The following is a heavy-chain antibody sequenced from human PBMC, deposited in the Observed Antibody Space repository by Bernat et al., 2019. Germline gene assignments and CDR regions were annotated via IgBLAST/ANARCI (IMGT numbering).Heavy chain of an antibody. CDR1: GYTFIGYY. Sequence: QVQLVQSGAEVKKPGASVKVSCKASGYTFIGYYMHWVRQAPGQGLEWRGWINPNSGGTNYAQKFQGWVTMTRDTSISTAYMELSRLRSDDTAVYYCARGLPDAYYYDSSGFFDYWGQGTLVTVSS. J-gene: IGHJ4*02. CDR3: ARGLPDAYYYDSSGFFDY. V-gene: IGHV1-2*04. CDR2: INPNSGGT. D-gene: IGHD3-22*01.